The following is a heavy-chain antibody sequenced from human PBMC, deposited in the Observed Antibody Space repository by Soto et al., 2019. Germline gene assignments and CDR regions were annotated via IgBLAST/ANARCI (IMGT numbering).Heavy chain of an antibody. V-gene: IGHV3-23*01. CDR1: GFTFSIFA. J-gene: IGHJ4*02. Sequence: GGSLRLSCAASGFTFSIFAMSWVRQAPGKGLEWVSAIAGRGRSTFYADSVKGRFTISRDKSKNMLFLQMNSLSAGDTAVYFCSKGSASHRPYFFDYWGQGILVTVSS. D-gene: IGHD3-9*01. CDR3: SKGSASHRPYFFDY. CDR2: IAGRGRST.